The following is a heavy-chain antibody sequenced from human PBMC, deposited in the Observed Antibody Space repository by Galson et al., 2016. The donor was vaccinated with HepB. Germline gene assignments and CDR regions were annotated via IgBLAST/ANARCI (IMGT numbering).Heavy chain of an antibody. D-gene: IGHD4-17*01. CDR3: AKVPPDYGDAG. CDR1: GFTVTSTY. Sequence: SLRLSCAASGFTVTSTYMSWVRQAPGKGLEWVSIIYSAGGTYSADSVKGRFTISRDNSKNTLYLQMNSLRAEDTAVYYCAKVPPDYGDAGWGQGTLVTVSS. V-gene: IGHV3-66*01. CDR2: IYSAGGT. J-gene: IGHJ4*02.